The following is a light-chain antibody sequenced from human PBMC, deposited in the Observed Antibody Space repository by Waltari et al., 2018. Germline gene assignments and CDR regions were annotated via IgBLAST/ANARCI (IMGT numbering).Light chain of an antibody. V-gene: IGLV1-51*02. Sequence: QSVLTQPPSVSAAPGQWVTISCSGSNSNIGNNYVSWYRQLPGIAPRLLIYENNERPSGSPDRFSGSKSGTSATLDITGLQAGDEADYYCGTWDSSLSGAVFGGGTHLTVL. CDR3: GTWDSSLSGAV. CDR2: ENN. CDR1: NSNIGNNY. J-gene: IGLJ7*01.